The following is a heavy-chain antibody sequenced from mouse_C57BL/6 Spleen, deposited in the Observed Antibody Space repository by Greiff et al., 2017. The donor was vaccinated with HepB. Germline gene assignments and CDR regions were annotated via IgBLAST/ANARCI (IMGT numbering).Heavy chain of an antibody. CDR2: IYPGDGDT. CDR1: GYAFSSYW. J-gene: IGHJ2*01. V-gene: IGHV1-80*01. CDR3: ARRGVVATDY. Sequence: VKLMESGAELVKPGASVKISCKASGYAFSSYWMNWVKQRPGKGLEWIGQIYPGDGDTNYNGKFKGKATLTADKSSSTAYMQLSSLTSEDSAVYFCARRGVVATDYWGQGTTLTVSS. D-gene: IGHD1-1*01.